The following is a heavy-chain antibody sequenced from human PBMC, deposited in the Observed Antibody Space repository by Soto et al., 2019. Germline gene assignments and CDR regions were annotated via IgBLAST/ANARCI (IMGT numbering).Heavy chain of an antibody. CDR3: GRVQYRSSIDSFDV. CDR2: IYSGGTT. Sequence: GGSLRLSCAASGFTVSTYQMSWVRQAPGKGLEWVSVIYSGGTTYYADSVKGRFAISRDDSKNTLYLQTNSLRAEDTAVYYCGRVQYRSSIDSFDVWGQGTMVTVSS. V-gene: IGHV3-66*01. D-gene: IGHD2-2*01. J-gene: IGHJ3*01. CDR1: GFTVSTYQ.